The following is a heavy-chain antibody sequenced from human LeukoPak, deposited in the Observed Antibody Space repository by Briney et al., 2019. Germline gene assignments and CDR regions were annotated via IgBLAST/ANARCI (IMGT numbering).Heavy chain of an antibody. D-gene: IGHD6-13*01. CDR3: ARYRAAAGNDY. V-gene: IGHV1-2*02. J-gene: IGHJ4*02. CDR2: INPNSGGT. Sequence: ASVKVSCKTSRVTFSNNSITWVRQAPGQGLEWMGWINPNSGGTNYAQKFQGRVTMTRDTSISTAYMELSRLRSDDTAVYYCARYRAAAGNDYWGQGTLVTVSS. CDR1: RVTFSNNS.